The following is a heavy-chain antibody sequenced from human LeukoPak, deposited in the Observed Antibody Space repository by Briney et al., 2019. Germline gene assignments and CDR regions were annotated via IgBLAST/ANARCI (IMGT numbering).Heavy chain of an antibody. J-gene: IGHJ5*02. Sequence: TSETLSLTCTVSGGSISSSSYYWSWIRQPPGKGLEWIGYIYYSGSTNYNPSLKSRVTISVDTSKNQFSLKLSSVTAADTAVYYCARGPGSWYSVWFDPWGQGTLVTVSS. D-gene: IGHD6-13*01. V-gene: IGHV4-61*01. CDR1: GGSISSSSYY. CDR2: IYYSGST. CDR3: ARGPGSWYSVWFDP.